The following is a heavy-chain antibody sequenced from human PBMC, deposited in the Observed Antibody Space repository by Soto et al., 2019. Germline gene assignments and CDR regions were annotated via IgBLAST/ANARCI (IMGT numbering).Heavy chain of an antibody. CDR3: ARAPINPKWGVTMFDY. J-gene: IGHJ4*02. CDR2: INAGNGNT. CDR1: GFTFTSHA. Sequence: QVHLVQSATEVKRPGASVKVSCQTSGFTFTSHAIQWVRQAPGQRPEWLGWINAGNGNTKYSRRFQGRITITRDTAASTDYMELDSLTSEDTALFYCARAPINPKWGVTMFDYWGQGPLVTVSS. D-gene: IGHD7-27*01. V-gene: IGHV1-3*01.